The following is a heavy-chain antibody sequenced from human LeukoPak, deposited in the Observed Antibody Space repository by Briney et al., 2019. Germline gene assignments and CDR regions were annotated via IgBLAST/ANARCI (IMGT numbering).Heavy chain of an antibody. Sequence: GASVKVSCKASGYTFTGYYIHWVRQAPGQGLEWMGWINPNSGGTIYAQKLQGRVTMTRDTSISTAYMELRSLRSDDTAVYYCARSRIVVVPAAIQRPPFDYWGQGTLVTVSS. V-gene: IGHV1-2*02. CDR3: ARSRIVVVPAAIQRPPFDY. D-gene: IGHD2-2*02. CDR1: GYTFTGYY. CDR2: INPNSGGT. J-gene: IGHJ4*02.